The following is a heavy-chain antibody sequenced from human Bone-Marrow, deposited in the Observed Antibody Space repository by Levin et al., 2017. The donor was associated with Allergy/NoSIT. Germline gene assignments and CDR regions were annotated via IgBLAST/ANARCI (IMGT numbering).Heavy chain of an antibody. CDR1: GFNFSTDN. V-gene: IGHV3-21*01. CDR3: ARDRTYGILRNDGMDV. CDR2: INSGSTDI. D-gene: IGHD3-9*01. Sequence: GESLKISCAASGFNFSTDNMNWVRQAPGKALEWVSSINSGSTDIYYADSLKGRFTISRDNAENSLYLQMNGLRAGDTAVYYCARDRTYGILRNDGMDVWGQGTTVTVSS. J-gene: IGHJ6*02.